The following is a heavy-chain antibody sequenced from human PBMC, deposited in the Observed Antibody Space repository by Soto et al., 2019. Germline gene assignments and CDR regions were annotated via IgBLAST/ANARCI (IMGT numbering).Heavy chain of an antibody. CDR3: ASTTTVSRTYYFDY. D-gene: IGHD4-17*01. V-gene: IGHV4-34*01. Sequence: LSLTRAVYGGSFSGYYWSWIRQPPGKGLEWIGEINHSGSTNYNPSLKSRVTISVDTSKNQFSLKLSSVTAADTAVYYCASTTTVSRTYYFDYWGQGTLVTVSS. J-gene: IGHJ4*02. CDR2: INHSGST. CDR1: GGSFSGYY.